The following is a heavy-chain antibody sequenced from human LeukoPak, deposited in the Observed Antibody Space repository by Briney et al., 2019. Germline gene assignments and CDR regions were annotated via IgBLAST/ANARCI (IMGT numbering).Heavy chain of an antibody. Sequence: PSETLSLTCAVYVGSFSGYYWSWIRQPPGKGLEWIGEINHSGSTNYNPSLKSRVTISVDTSKNQFSLKLSSVTAADTAVYYCARLAAGYYDYVWGSYRYRDYWGQGTLVTVSS. D-gene: IGHD3-16*02. CDR2: INHSGST. CDR3: ARLAAGYYDYVWGSYRYRDY. J-gene: IGHJ4*02. V-gene: IGHV4-34*01. CDR1: VGSFSGYY.